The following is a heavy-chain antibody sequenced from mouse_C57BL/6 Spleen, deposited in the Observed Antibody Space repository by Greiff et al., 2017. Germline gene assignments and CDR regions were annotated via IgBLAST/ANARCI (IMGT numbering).Heavy chain of an antibody. J-gene: IGHJ2*01. D-gene: IGHD1-1*01. CDR3: ARELDGSTFDY. Sequence: EVQGVESGGGLVKPGGSLKLSCAASGFTFSSYAMSWVRQTPEKRLEWVATISDGGSYTYYPDNVKGRFTISRDNAKNNLYLQMSHLKSEDTAMYYCARELDGSTFDYWGQGTTLTVSS. CDR2: ISDGGSYT. V-gene: IGHV5-4*01. CDR1: GFTFSSYA.